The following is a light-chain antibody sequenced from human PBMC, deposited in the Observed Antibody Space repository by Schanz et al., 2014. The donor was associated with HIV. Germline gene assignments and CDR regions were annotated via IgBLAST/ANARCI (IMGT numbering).Light chain of an antibody. CDR1: QSISNW. Sequence: DIQMIQIPSTLSASVGDRVTITCRASQSISNWLAWYQQKPGQAPKLLISQASRLESGVPSRFSGGGSGTDFTLTISRLQPEDFATYYCQQTYSLPVTFGQGTKVEIK. J-gene: IGKJ1*01. V-gene: IGKV1-5*03. CDR2: QAS. CDR3: QQTYSLPVT.